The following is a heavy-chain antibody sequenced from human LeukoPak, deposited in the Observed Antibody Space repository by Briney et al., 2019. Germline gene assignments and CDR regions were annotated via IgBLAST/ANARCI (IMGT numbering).Heavy chain of an antibody. D-gene: IGHD6-13*01. CDR1: GGSISIYY. CDR3: ARQGGYSSSWYRLVGSTTPFDY. Sequence: SETLSLTCTVSGGSISIYYWSWIRQPPGKGLEWIGYIYYSGSTNYNPSLKSRVTISVDTAKNQFSLKLSSVTAADTAVYYCARQGGYSSSWYRLVGSTTPFDYWGQGTLVTVSS. CDR2: IYYSGST. J-gene: IGHJ4*02. V-gene: IGHV4-59*08.